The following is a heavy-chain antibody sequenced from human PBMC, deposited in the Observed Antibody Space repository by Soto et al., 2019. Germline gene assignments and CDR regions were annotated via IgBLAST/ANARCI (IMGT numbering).Heavy chain of an antibody. J-gene: IGHJ4*02. CDR1: GGSISSTNYYY. D-gene: IGHD6-19*01. CDR3: ARHSSGWPFDY. CDR2: IYYSGST. Sequence: QLQLQESGPGLVKPSETLSLTCTVSGGSISSTNYYYWGWIRQPPGKGLEWIGSIYYSGSTFYDPSLRSRVTISVDTSKNQFSLKLSSVTAADTAIYYWARHSSGWPFDYWGQGTLVTVSS. V-gene: IGHV4-39*01.